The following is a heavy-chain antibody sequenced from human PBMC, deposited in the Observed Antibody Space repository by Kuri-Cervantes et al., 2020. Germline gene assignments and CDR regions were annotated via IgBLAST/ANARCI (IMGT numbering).Heavy chain of an antibody. Sequence: GGSLSPSCAASTFTFSNYAMHWVRLAPGKGLEWVAVISYVGSKEYYTDSVKGRFTISRDNSKNTLHLQMNSLRPENTAVYYCAKAFGRDSGYDFCFDSRGQGTLVTVSS. CDR2: ISYVGSKE. J-gene: IGHJ4*02. V-gene: IGHV3-30*18. D-gene: IGHD5-12*01. CDR1: TFTFSNYA. CDR3: AKAFGRDSGYDFCFDS.